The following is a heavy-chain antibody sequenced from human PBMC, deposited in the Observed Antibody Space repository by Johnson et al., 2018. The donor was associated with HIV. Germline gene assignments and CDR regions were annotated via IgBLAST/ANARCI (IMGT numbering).Heavy chain of an antibody. CDR2: ISYDGSNK. D-gene: IGHD6-13*01. CDR3: AGRKLAAAGRDAFDI. J-gene: IGHJ3*02. CDR1: GFTFSSYA. V-gene: IGHV3-30*04. Sequence: VQLVESGGGVVQPGRSLRLSCAASGFTFSSYAMHWVRQAPGKGLEWVAVISYDGSNKYYADSVKGRFTISRDNSKNTLYLQMNSLRAEDTAVYYCAGRKLAAAGRDAFDIWGQGTMVTVSS.